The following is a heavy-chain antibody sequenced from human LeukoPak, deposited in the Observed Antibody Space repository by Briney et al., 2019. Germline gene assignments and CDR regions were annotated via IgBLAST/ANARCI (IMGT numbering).Heavy chain of an antibody. J-gene: IGHJ4*02. CDR1: GFIVSSNY. V-gene: IGHV3-66*01. Sequence: TGGSLRLSCAASGFIVSSNYMSWVRQAPGKGLEWVSVIYSGGNTYYADSVKGRFTISRDNSKNTVYLQMDSLGVEDTAVYYCARETYCTNGVRHNINRYFDYWGQGTLVTVSS. CDR3: ARETYCTNGVRHNINRYFDY. CDR2: IYSGGNT. D-gene: IGHD2-8*01.